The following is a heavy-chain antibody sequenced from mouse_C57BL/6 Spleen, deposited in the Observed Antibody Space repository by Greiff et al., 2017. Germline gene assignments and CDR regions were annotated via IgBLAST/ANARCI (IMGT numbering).Heavy chain of an antibody. J-gene: IGHJ1*03. CDR2: IYPGDGDT. V-gene: IGHV1-82*01. CDR3: ARWAGEWYFEV. CDR1: GYAFSSSW. Sequence: VQLQQSGPELVKPGASVKISCKASGYAFSSSWMNWVKQRPGKGLEWIGRIYPGDGDTNYNGKFKGKATLTADKSSSTAYMQLSSLTSEDSAVYVCARWAGEWYFEVWGTGTTVTVSS.